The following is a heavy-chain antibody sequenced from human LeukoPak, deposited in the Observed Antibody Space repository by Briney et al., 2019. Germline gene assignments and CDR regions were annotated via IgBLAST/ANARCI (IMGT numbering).Heavy chain of an antibody. J-gene: IGHJ4*02. CDR2: IGTISSAI. Sequence: GGSLRLSCATSGFTFSSYTMNWVRQAPGKGLEWVSSIGTISSAIYYADSVRGRFTISRDNARNSLYLQMNSLRAEDTAVYYCDLRDYWGQGTLVTVSS. CDR3: DLRDY. V-gene: IGHV3-21*01. CDR1: GFTFSSYT.